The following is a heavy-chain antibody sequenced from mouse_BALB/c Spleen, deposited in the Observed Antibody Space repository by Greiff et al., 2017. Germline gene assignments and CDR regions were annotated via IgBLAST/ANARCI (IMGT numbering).Heavy chain of an antibody. J-gene: IGHJ2*01. D-gene: IGHD2-1*01. V-gene: IGHV1-15*01. CDR1: GYTFTDYE. Sequence: QVHVKQSGAELVRPGASVTLSCKASGYTFTDYEMHWVKQTPVHGLEWIGAIDPETGGTAYNQKFKGKATLTADKSSSTAYMELRSLTSEDSAVYYCTRDGNYDYFDYWGQGTTLTVSS. CDR2: IDPETGGT. CDR3: TRDGNYDYFDY.